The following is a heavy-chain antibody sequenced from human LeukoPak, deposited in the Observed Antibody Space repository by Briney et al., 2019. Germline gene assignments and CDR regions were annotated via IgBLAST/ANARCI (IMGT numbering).Heavy chain of an antibody. V-gene: IGHV4-31*03. CDR1: GGPVSSGGYY. Sequence: PSETLSLTCTVSGGPVSSGGYYWSWIRQHPGKGLEWIGYIYYSGSNYYNPSFKGRLTLSVDTSKKQFSLNLKSVTAADTAVYYCASARSGAVAATLLDYWGQGTLVTVSS. CDR2: IYYSGSN. D-gene: IGHD6-19*01. CDR3: ASARSGAVAATLLDY. J-gene: IGHJ4*02.